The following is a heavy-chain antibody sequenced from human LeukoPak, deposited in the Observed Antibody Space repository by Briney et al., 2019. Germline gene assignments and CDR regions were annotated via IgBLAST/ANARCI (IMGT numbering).Heavy chain of an antibody. Sequence: PGGSLRLSCAASGFSFSTYGINWVRQAPGKGLEWVSSISSSSTYIYYADSVKGRFTISRDNAKNSLYLQMNSLRAGDTAVYYCARDPQGYSSSWFDYWGQGTLVTVSS. D-gene: IGHD6-13*01. CDR1: GFSFSTYG. J-gene: IGHJ4*02. CDR2: ISSSSTYI. CDR3: ARDPQGYSSSWFDY. V-gene: IGHV3-21*01.